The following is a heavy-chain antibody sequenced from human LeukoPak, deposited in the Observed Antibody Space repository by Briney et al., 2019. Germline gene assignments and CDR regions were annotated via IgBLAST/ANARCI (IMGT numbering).Heavy chain of an antibody. Sequence: PGGSLRLSCAASGFTFSSYSMNWVRQAPGKGLEWVPSISSSSSYIYYADSVKGRFTISRDNAKNSLYLQMNSLRAEDTAVYYCARILGSDYDYVWGSPDYWGQGTLVTVSS. D-gene: IGHD3-16*01. CDR3: ARILGSDYDYVWGSPDY. V-gene: IGHV3-21*01. CDR1: GFTFSSYS. CDR2: ISSSSSYI. J-gene: IGHJ4*02.